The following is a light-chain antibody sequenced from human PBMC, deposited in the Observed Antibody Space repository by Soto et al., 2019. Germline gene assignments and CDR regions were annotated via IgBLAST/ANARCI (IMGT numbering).Light chain of an antibody. Sequence: DILMTQSPDSLAVSLGERATINCKSSQSVLYSSKNKNYLAWYQQKPGQPPKLLIYWASTRESGVPDRFSGSGSGTDFTLTISSLQAGDVAVYYCQQYYSTPPTFGGGTKVEIK. CDR3: QQYYSTPPT. V-gene: IGKV4-1*01. CDR2: WAS. CDR1: QSVLYSSKNKNY. J-gene: IGKJ4*01.